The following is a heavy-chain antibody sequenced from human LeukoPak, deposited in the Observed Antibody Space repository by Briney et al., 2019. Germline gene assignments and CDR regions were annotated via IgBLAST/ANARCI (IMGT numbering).Heavy chain of an antibody. V-gene: IGHV4-4*07. CDR2: IYTSGST. D-gene: IGHD2-15*01. CDR3: TLVAATRPWYFDL. Sequence: PSETLSLTCTVSGGSISSYYWSWIRQPAGKGLEWIGRIYTSGSTNYNPSLKSRLTISVDTSKNQFSLKLSSVTAADTAVYYCTLVAATRPWYFDLWGRGTLVTVSS. CDR1: GGSISSYY. J-gene: IGHJ2*01.